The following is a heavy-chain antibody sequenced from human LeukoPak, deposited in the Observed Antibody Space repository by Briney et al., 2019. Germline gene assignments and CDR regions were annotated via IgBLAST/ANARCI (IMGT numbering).Heavy chain of an antibody. Sequence: GGSLRLSCAASGFTFSDYYMSWIRQAPGKGLEWVSYISSSGSTIYYADSVKGRFTISRDNAKNSLYLQMNSLRTEDTAVYYCARADYYGSGSYYAPGEFYYYGMDVWGQGTTVTVSS. V-gene: IGHV3-11*01. CDR2: ISSSGSTI. CDR3: ARADYYGSGSYYAPGEFYYYGMDV. CDR1: GFTFSDYY. J-gene: IGHJ6*02. D-gene: IGHD3-10*01.